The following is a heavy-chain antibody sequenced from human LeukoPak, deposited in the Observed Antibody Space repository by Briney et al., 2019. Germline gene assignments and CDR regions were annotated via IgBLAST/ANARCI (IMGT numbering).Heavy chain of an antibody. Sequence: GGSLRLSCAASGFTFSSHWMSWVRQAPGKGLEWLANINQDGSEKYYVDSVKGRFTISRDNAKNSQYLQMSSLRAEDTAVYYCARAVYGYFDFRGQGTLLTVSS. D-gene: IGHD5-18*01. V-gene: IGHV3-7*04. J-gene: IGHJ4*02. CDR3: ARAVYGYFDF. CDR2: INQDGSEK. CDR1: GFTFSSHW.